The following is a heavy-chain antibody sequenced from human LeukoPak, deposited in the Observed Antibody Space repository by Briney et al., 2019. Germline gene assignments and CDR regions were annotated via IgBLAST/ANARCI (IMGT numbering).Heavy chain of an antibody. D-gene: IGHD3-10*01. CDR2: MNPNSGGT. Sequence: ASVKVSCKASGYTFTGYYMHWVRQAPGQGLEWMGWMNPNSGGTNYAQKFQGRVTMTRDTSISTAYMELSRLRSDDTAVYYCARVGITMVRGVSSYYFDYWGQGTLVTVSS. J-gene: IGHJ4*02. CDR1: GYTFTGYY. V-gene: IGHV1-2*02. CDR3: ARVGITMVRGVSSYYFDY.